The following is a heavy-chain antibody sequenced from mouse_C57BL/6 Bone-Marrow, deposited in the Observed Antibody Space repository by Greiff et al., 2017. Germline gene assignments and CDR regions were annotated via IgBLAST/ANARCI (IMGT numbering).Heavy chain of an antibody. V-gene: IGHV1-59*01. CDR2: IDPSDSYT. J-gene: IGHJ4*01. Sequence: QVQLQQPGAELVRPGTSVKLSCKASGYTFTSYWMHWVKQRPGQGLEWIGVIDPSDSYTKYNPKFKGQATLTVDTSSSTAYLQLSRLTYEDSVVYYSAGARLYYAMDYWGKGTSVTVSS. CDR3: AGARLYYAMDY. CDR1: GYTFTSYW.